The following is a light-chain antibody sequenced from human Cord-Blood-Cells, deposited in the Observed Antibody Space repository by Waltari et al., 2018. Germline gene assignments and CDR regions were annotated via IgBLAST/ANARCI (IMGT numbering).Light chain of an antibody. J-gene: IGKJ1*01. CDR2: CAS. CDR1: QSVSSN. Sequence: EIVMTQSPATLSVSPGERATLSCRASQSVSSNFAWYQQKPGQDPRLLIYCASTSATGIPARFSGSGSGTEFTLTISSLQSEDFAVYYCQQYNNWPPWTFGQGTKVEIK. CDR3: QQYNNWPPWT. V-gene: IGKV3-15*01.